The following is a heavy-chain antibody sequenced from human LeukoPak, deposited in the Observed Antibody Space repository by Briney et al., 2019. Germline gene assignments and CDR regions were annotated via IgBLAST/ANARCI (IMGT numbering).Heavy chain of an antibody. CDR2: ISSSSSYI. V-gene: IGHV3-21*01. D-gene: IGHD3-22*01. J-gene: IGHJ4*02. CDR3: ARVPKRRYDSSGYYLDY. CDR1: GFTFSSYS. Sequence: PGGSLRLSCAASGFTFSSYSMNWVRRAPGKGLEWVSSISSSSSYIYYADSVKGRFTISRDNAKNSLYLQMNSLRAEDTAVYYCARVPKRRYDSSGYYLDYWGQGTLVTVSS.